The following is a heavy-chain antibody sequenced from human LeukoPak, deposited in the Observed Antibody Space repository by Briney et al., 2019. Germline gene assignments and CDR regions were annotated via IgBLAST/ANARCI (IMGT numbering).Heavy chain of an antibody. CDR1: GITFSSYE. CDR2: FSSSGSTI. D-gene: IGHD3-10*02. V-gene: IGHV3-48*03. Sequence: GGSLRPPCSASGITFSSYEMNWVRQAPGKGLGGVSYFSSSGSTIYYADSVKGRFTISRDNAKNSLYLQMNSLRAEDTAVYYCAELGITMIGGVWGKGTTVTISS. J-gene: IGHJ6*04. CDR3: AELGITMIGGV.